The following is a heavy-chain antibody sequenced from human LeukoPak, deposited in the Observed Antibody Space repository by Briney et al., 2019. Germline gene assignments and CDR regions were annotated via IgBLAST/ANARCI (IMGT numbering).Heavy chain of an antibody. CDR3: ARDSGSGNNDY. CDR2: ISAGNGNT. CDR1: GYTFTSYA. Sequence: ASVKVSCKASGYTFTSYAIHWVRQAPGQRLEWMGWISAGNGNTKYSQNFQGRVTFISNTSATTAFMELSSLRSEDAAVYYCARDSGSGNNDYWGQGTLATVSS. J-gene: IGHJ4*02. V-gene: IGHV1-3*01. D-gene: IGHD1-26*01.